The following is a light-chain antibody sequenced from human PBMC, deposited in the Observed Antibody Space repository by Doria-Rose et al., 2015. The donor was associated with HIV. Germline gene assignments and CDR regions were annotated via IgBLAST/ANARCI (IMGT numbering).Light chain of an antibody. CDR1: QSFSSTY. CDR3: HQYGTSWT. Sequence: EIVLTQSPGTLSLSPGERATLSCRASQSFSSTYLAWYQQKPGQAPSLFIYDGSTSAAGIPDRFSASGSGTDFTLTINRLEPEDFALYYCHQYGTSWTFGQGTKVEI. V-gene: IGKV3-20*01. CDR2: DGS. J-gene: IGKJ1*01.